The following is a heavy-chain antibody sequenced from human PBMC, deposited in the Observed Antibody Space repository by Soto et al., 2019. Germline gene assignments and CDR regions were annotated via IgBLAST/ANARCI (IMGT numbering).Heavy chain of an antibody. Sequence: PSETLSLTCTVSGGSISSSSYYWGWIRQPPGKGLEWIGSIYYSGSTYYNPSLKSRVTISVDTSKNQFSLKLSSVTAADTAVYYCARHPYDFWSGYYIGPPRPYNCFDPWGQGTLVTVSS. CDR2: IYYSGST. J-gene: IGHJ5*02. CDR3: ARHPYDFWSGYYIGPPRPYNCFDP. CDR1: GGSISSSSYY. V-gene: IGHV4-39*01. D-gene: IGHD3-3*01.